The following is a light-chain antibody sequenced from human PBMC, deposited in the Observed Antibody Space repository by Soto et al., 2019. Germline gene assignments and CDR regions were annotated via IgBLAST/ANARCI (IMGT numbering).Light chain of an antibody. Sequence: QSALTQPPSASGSPGQSVTISCTGTSSDVGAYNYVSWYQQYPGKAPKLMIYEVTKRPSGVPDRFSSSKSGNTASLTVSGLQAEDEADYYCTSYVGNDIWVFGGGTKLTVL. J-gene: IGLJ3*02. V-gene: IGLV2-8*01. CDR2: EVT. CDR1: SSDVGAYNY. CDR3: TSYVGNDIWV.